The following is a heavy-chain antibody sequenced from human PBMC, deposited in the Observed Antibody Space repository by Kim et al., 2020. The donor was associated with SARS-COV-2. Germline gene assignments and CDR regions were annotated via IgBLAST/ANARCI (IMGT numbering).Heavy chain of an antibody. Sequence: YNPSLKSRVTISVDTSKNQFSLKLSSVTAADTAVYYCARPYSSSPDAFDIWGQGTMVTVSS. V-gene: IGHV4-34*01. CDR3: ARPYSSSPDAFDI. J-gene: IGHJ3*02. D-gene: IGHD6-6*01.